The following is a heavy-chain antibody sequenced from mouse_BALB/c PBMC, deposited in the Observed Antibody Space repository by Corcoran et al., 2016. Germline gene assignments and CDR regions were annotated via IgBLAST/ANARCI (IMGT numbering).Heavy chain of an antibody. Sequence: QIQLVQSGPELKKPGETVKISCKASGYNFTTYGVNWVKQAPGKGLKWMGWINTYTGETTYADDFKGRFAFSLETSASTAYLQINNLKNEDIATYFCARGSSGYDYWGQGTTLTVSS. V-gene: IGHV9-1*02. CDR2: INTYTGET. J-gene: IGHJ2*01. CDR3: ARGSSGYDY. CDR1: GYNFTTYG. D-gene: IGHD3-1*01.